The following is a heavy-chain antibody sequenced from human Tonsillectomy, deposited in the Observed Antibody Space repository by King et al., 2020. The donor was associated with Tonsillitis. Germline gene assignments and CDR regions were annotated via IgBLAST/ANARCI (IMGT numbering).Heavy chain of an antibody. J-gene: IGHJ4*02. CDR3: ARDNTGYLKCDY. CDR1: GSSISSAYY. CDR2: HSGTT. D-gene: IGHD5-12*01. V-gene: IGHV4-38-2*02. Sequence: QLQESGPGLKPSATLSLTCAVSGSSISSAYYWGWGRQPPGKGLGWIGYHSGTTYYKPSLKSRVTISLDTSRNQFSMELSSVTAADTAVYYCARDNTGYLKCDYGGQGTLVTVSS.